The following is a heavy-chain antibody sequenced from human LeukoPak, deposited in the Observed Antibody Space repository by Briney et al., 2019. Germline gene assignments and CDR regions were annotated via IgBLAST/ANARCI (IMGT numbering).Heavy chain of an antibody. CDR2: IYYSGST. V-gene: IGHV4-59*08. Sequence: SETLSPTCTVSGGSISIYYWSWIRQPPGKGLEWIGYIYYSGSTNYNPSLKSRVTISVDTSKNQFSLKLSSVTAADTAVYYCARPVGYSSGWYAFDIWGQGTMVTVSS. D-gene: IGHD6-19*01. J-gene: IGHJ3*02. CDR3: ARPVGYSSGWYAFDI. CDR1: GGSISIYY.